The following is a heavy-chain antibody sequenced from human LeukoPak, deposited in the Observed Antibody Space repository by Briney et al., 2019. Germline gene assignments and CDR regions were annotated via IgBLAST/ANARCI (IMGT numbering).Heavy chain of an antibody. J-gene: IGHJ4*02. CDR1: GYTLTDYY. CDR3: ARGDSYFDY. CDR2: INPNSGGT. V-gene: IGHV1-2*02. Sequence: ASGKVSCKASGYTLTDYYMHWVRQAAGQGLKWMGWINPNSGGTNYAQKFQGRVTMTSEAPISTDYMQLSRLRSDDTAVYYCARGDSYFDYWGQGTLVTVSS.